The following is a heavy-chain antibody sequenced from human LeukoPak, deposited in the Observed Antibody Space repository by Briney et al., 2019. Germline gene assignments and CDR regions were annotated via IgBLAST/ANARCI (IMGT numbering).Heavy chain of an antibody. D-gene: IGHD2-15*01. J-gene: IGHJ4*02. CDR1: GFTFSSSA. V-gene: IGHV3-23*01. CDR3: AKQLGYCSDGSCYFPY. Sequence: GGSLRLSRAASGFTFSSSAMSWVRQAPGKGLEWVSAISNNGGYTYYADSEQGRFTISRDNSKSTLCLQMNSLRAEDTAVYYCAKQLGYCSDGSCYFPYWGQGTLVTVSS. CDR2: ISNNGGYT.